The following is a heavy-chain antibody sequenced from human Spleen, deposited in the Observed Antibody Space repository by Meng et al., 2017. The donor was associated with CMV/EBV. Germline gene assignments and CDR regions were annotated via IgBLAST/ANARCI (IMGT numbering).Heavy chain of an antibody. D-gene: IGHD3-10*01. Sequence: GESLKISCQSSGYNLTNYWSGWVRQMPGKGLEWVGIIYPGDSDTRCSPSFEGQVTISVDMSINTAYLQWGSLKASDTAIYYCARLFGSGSYADHWGQGTRVTVSS. CDR1: GYNLTNYW. CDR2: IYPGDSDT. CDR3: ARLFGSGSYADH. V-gene: IGHV5-51*01. J-gene: IGHJ5*02.